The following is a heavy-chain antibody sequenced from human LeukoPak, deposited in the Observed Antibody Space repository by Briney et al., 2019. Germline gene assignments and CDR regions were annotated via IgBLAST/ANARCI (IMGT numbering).Heavy chain of an antibody. CDR2: IIPILGIA. Sequence: SVKVSCKASGGTFSSYAISWVRQAPGQGLEWMGRIIPILGIANYAQKFQGRVTITADKSTSTAYMELSSLRSEDTAVYYCAGSSGYSGSSGLDYWGQGTLVTVSS. CDR1: GGTFSSYA. CDR3: AGSSGYSGSSGLDY. V-gene: IGHV1-69*04. D-gene: IGHD1-26*01. J-gene: IGHJ4*02.